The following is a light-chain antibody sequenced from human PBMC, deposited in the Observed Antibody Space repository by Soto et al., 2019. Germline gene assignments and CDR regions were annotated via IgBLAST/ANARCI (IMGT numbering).Light chain of an antibody. V-gene: IGLV1-40*01. Sequence: QTVVTQPPSVSGAPGKRFTISCTGSSSNIGAGYDVHWYQQLPGTAPKLLIYGNSNRPSGVPDRFSGSKSGTSASLAITGLQAEDEADYYCQSYDSSLSGLYVFGTGTNLTVL. CDR2: GNS. CDR3: QSYDSSLSGLYV. J-gene: IGLJ1*01. CDR1: SSNIGAGYD.